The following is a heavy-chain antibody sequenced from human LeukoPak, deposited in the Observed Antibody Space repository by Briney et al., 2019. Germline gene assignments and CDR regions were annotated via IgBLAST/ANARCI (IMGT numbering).Heavy chain of an antibody. J-gene: IGHJ4*02. CDR2: ISYSGST. Sequence: SETLSLTCTVSGGSISGSSYYWGWIRQPPGKGLEWIGSISYSGSTYYNPSLKSRVTISEDTSKNQFSLRLSSVTAADTAVYYCAGTGGDYYFDYWGQGTLVTVSS. D-gene: IGHD3-16*01. CDR1: GGSISGSSYY. V-gene: IGHV4-39*01. CDR3: AGTGGDYYFDY.